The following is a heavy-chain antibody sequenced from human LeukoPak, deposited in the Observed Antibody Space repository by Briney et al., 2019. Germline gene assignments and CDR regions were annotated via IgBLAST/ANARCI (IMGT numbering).Heavy chain of an antibody. V-gene: IGHV3-7*01. CDR2: IKQDGSEK. CDR1: GFTFNTYW. Sequence: PGGSLRLSCAASGFTFNTYWMTWFRQAPGKGLEWVANIKQDGSEKYYVDSVKGRFTISRDNAKNSLYLQMNSLRAEDTAVYYCAIRYSDYWGQGTPVTVSS. CDR3: AIRYSDY. J-gene: IGHJ4*02. D-gene: IGHD3-9*01.